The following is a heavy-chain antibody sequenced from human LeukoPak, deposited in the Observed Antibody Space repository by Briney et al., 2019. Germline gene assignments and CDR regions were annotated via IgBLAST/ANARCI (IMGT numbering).Heavy chain of an antibody. J-gene: IGHJ5*02. CDR1: GGSISSSRYY. V-gene: IGHV4-39*07. Sequence: SESLSLTCTVPGGSISSSRYYWGWIRQPPGKGLEWMGSIYYSGSTYYNPSLMSRVTISVDTSKNQFSLKLSSVTAADTAVYYCARDGARDVDTAMVTSSWGQGTLVTVSS. CDR3: ARDGARDVDTAMVTSS. CDR2: IYYSGST. D-gene: IGHD5-18*01.